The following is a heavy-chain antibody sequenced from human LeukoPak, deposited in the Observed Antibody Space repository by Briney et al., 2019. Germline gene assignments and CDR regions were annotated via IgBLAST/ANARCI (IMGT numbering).Heavy chain of an antibody. CDR1: GFTFSSYS. CDR2: ISSSSSTI. V-gene: IGHV3-48*01. CDR3: ARDGGSSGWYYFDY. D-gene: IGHD6-19*01. J-gene: IGHJ4*02. Sequence: PGGSLRLSCAASGFTFSSYSMNWVRQAPGKGLEWVSYISSSSSTIYYADSVKGRFTISRDNAKNSLYLQMNSLRAEDTAVYYCARDGGSSGWYYFDYWGQGTLVTVSS.